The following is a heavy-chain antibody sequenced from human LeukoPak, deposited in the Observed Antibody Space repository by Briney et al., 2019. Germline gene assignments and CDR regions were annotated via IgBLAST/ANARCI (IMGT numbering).Heavy chain of an antibody. V-gene: IGHV3-23*01. CDR3: AKGSLGYCTDGVCSLYYFDY. CDR2: ISGSGYTT. CDR1: GFSFTSYA. Sequence: PGGSRRLSCAASGFSFTSYAMGWVRQASGKGLEWVSGISGSGYTTYYADSVKGRFTISRDNSKNTLYLQMNSLRAEDTAVYYCAKGSLGYCTDGVCSLYYFDYWGQGTLVTVSS. J-gene: IGHJ4*02. D-gene: IGHD2-8*01.